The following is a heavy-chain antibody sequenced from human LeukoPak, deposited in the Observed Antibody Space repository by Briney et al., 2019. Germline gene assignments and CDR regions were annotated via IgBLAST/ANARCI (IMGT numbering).Heavy chain of an antibody. J-gene: IGHJ6*03. CDR3: ARDNPRGYTYGYEHYYYYIDV. CDR2: IYYSGST. CDR1: GGSISSSSYY. D-gene: IGHD5-18*01. V-gene: IGHV4-39*07. Sequence: PSETLSLTCTVSGGSISSSSYYWGWIRQPPGKGLEWIGSIYYSGSTYYNPSLKSRVTISVDTSKNQFSLKLSSVTAADTAVYYCARDNPRGYTYGYEHYYYYIDVWGKGTTVTVSS.